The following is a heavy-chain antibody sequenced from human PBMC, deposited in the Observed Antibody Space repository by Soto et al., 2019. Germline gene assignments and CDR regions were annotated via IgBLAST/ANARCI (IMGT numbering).Heavy chain of an antibody. CDR1: GYTFTSYG. D-gene: IGHD3-22*01. CDR3: ATDLPSTPDSSGYSFDC. Sequence: ASVKVSCKASGYTFTSYGISWVRQAPGQGLEWMGWISAYNGNTNYAQKLQGRVTMTTDTSTSTAYMELRSLRSDDTAVYYCATDLPSTPDSSGYSFDCWGRGHMVTVSS. V-gene: IGHV1-18*01. J-gene: IGHJ4*02. CDR2: ISAYNGNT.